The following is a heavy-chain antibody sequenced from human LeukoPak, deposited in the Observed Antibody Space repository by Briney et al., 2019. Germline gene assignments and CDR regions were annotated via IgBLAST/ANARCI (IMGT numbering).Heavy chain of an antibody. V-gene: IGHV3-30*02. CDR2: IRDDGSNK. Sequence: GGSLRLSCAASGFSFSNYKMNWVRQAPGKGLEWVAFIRDDGSNKYYADSVKGRFTISRDNSKSTVYVQMNSLRAEDTAVYYCAKDQPSDYWGQGTLVTVSS. J-gene: IGHJ4*02. CDR3: AKDQPSDY. D-gene: IGHD1-14*01. CDR1: GFSFSNYK.